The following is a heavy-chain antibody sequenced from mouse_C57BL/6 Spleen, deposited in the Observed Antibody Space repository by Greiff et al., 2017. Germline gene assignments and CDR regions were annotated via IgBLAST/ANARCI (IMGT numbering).Heavy chain of an antibody. D-gene: IGHD2-1*01. V-gene: IGHV1-82*01. CDR2: IYPGDGDT. CDR1: GYAFSSSW. CDR3: ARLRYGNYDYAMDY. Sequence: VQLQQSGPELVKPGASVKISCKASGYAFSSSWMNWVKQRPGKGLEWIGRIYPGDGDTNYNGKFKGKATLTADKSSSTAYMQLSSLTSEDSAVYFCARLRYGNYDYAMDYWGQGTSVTVSS. J-gene: IGHJ4*01.